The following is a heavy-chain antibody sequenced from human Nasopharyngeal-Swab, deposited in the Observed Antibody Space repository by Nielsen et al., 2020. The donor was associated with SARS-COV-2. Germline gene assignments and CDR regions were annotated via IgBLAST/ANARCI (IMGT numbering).Heavy chain of an antibody. CDR2: ISSSSSTI. V-gene: IGHV3-48*02. J-gene: IGHJ4*02. CDR3: ARGPFIVGATGDY. CDR1: GFTFSSYS. Sequence: ESLKISCAASGFTFSSYSMKWVRQAPGKGLEWVSYISSSSSTIYYADSVKGRFTISRDNAKNSLYLQMNSLRDEDTAVYYCARGPFIVGATGDYWGQGTLVTVSS. D-gene: IGHD1-26*01.